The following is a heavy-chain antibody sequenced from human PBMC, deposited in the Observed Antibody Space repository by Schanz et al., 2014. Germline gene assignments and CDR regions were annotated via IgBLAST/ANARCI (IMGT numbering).Heavy chain of an antibody. Sequence: QVQLVQSGVEVKKPGASVKVSCKASGYTFTSYVINWVRQAPGQGLEWMGWISAYNGDTNYAQKVQGRVTLTTDTTENTAYMELTRLRSDDTDVYFCGRGPPFVPAEAIAYWGQGTLVTVSS. CDR3: GRGPPFVPAEAIAY. CDR1: GYTFTSYV. J-gene: IGHJ4*02. D-gene: IGHD2-2*01. V-gene: IGHV1-18*04. CDR2: ISAYNGDT.